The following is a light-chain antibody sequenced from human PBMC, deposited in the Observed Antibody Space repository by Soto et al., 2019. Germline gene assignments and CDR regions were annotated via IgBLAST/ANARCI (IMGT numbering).Light chain of an antibody. Sequence: VALTQSPATLSVSPGEGGTLSFSADQSINPLLAWYQQKPGQAPRLLIYRASTRATGIPTRFSGSGSGTDFTLTISSLQSEDFAIYYCQQYNNWPITFGQGTRLEIK. CDR3: QQYNNWPIT. CDR1: QSINPL. V-gene: IGKV3-15*01. CDR2: RAS. J-gene: IGKJ5*01.